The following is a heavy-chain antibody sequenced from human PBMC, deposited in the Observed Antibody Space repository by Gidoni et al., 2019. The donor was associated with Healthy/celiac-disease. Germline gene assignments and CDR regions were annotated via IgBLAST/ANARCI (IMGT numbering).Heavy chain of an antibody. CDR2: INPNSGGT. CDR3: ARFYGDYAPCDY. CDR1: GYTFTGYY. J-gene: IGHJ4*02. Sequence: HVQLVQSGAEVQKPGSSVKVSCKASGYTFTGYYMHWVRQAPGQGLEWMGWINPNSGGTNYAQKFQGRVTMTRDTSISTAYMELSRLRSDDTAVYYCARFYGDYAPCDYWGQGTLVTVSS. D-gene: IGHD4-17*01. V-gene: IGHV1-2*02.